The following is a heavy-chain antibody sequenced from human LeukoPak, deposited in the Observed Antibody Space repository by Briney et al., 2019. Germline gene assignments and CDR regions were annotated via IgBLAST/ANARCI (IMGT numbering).Heavy chain of an antibody. D-gene: IGHD6-13*01. V-gene: IGHV3-7*01. CDR3: ARRNGIATVGTFDY. Sequence: GGSLRLSCAASGFPFSSSWMSWVRQVPGKGLAWVANIKEDGSEKYYGDSVRGRFTVSRDNAKNLLYLQMNSLRAEDTAVYYCARRNGIATVGTFDYWGQGTPVAVSS. CDR1: GFPFSSSW. CDR2: IKEDGSEK. J-gene: IGHJ4*02.